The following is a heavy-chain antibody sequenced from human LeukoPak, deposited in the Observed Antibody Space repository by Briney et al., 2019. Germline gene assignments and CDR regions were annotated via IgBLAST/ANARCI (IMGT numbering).Heavy chain of an antibody. D-gene: IGHD3-10*01. CDR3: ARDVYGSGRNFDY. V-gene: IGHV4-61*01. Sequence: SQTLSLTCTVSGGSISSGSYYWSWIRQPPGKGLEWIGYIYYSGSTNYNPSLKSRVTISVDTSKNQFSLKLSSVTAADTAVYYCARDVYGSGRNFDYWGQGTLVTVSS. CDR2: IYYSGST. CDR1: GGSISSGSYY. J-gene: IGHJ4*02.